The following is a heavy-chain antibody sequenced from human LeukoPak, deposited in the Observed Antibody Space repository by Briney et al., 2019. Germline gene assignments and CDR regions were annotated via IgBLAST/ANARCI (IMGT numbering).Heavy chain of an antibody. J-gene: IGHJ4*02. Sequence: ASVKASCKSSGXTXXXYXMHXXXQXXGXXXXWXXWXNPKNVRTSXAQTFQGRVTMSTYTSISTAYMELSRLSSDDTAVYYCAXEGNQNIVVVVAATGGFDYWGQGTLVTVSS. CDR3: AXEGNQNIVVVVAATGGFDY. CDR2: XNPKNVRT. CDR1: GXTXXXYX. V-gene: IGHV1-2*02. D-gene: IGHD2-15*01.